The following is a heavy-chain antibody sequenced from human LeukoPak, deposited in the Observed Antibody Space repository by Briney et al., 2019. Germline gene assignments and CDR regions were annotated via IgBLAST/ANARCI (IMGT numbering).Heavy chain of an antibody. V-gene: IGHV4-4*07. CDR3: ARASYYYDSSGYGVEEYYFDY. J-gene: IGHJ4*02. D-gene: IGHD3-22*01. CDR1: GGSISSYY. Sequence: SETLSLTCTVSGGSISSYYWSWIRQPAGKGLEWIGRIYTSGSTNHNPSLKSRVTMSVDTSKNQFSLKLSSVTAADTAVYYCARASYYYDSSGYGVEEYYFDYWGQGTLVTVSS. CDR2: IYTSGST.